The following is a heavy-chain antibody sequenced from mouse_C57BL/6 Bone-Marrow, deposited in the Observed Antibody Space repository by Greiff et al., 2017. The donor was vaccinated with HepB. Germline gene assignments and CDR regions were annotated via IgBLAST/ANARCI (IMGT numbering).Heavy chain of an antibody. CDR1: GFTFSDYY. CDR3: ARENYYGSSYDWYFDV. V-gene: IGHV5-16*01. CDR2: INYDGSST. Sequence: DVKLVESEGGLVQPGSSMKLSCTASGFTFSDYYMAWVRQVPEKGLEWVANINYDGSSTYYLDSLKSRFIISRDNAKNILYLQMSSLKSEDTATYYCARENYYGSSYDWYFDVWGTGTTVTVSS. D-gene: IGHD1-1*01. J-gene: IGHJ1*03.